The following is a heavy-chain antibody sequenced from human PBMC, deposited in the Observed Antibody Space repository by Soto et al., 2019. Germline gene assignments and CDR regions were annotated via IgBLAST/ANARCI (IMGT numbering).Heavy chain of an antibody. V-gene: IGHV4-4*02. D-gene: IGHD6-6*01. J-gene: IGHJ5*02. Sequence: PSETLSLTCAVSGGSISSSNWWSWVRQPPGKGLEWIGEINHSGSTNYNPSLKSRVTISVDTSKNQFSLKLSSVTAADTAVYYCARGLSVQQLVRFDPWGQGTLVTVSS. CDR2: INHSGST. CDR1: GGSISSSNW. CDR3: ARGLSVQQLVRFDP.